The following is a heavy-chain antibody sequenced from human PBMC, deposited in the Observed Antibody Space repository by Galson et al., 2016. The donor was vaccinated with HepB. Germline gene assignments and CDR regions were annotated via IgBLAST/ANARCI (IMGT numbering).Heavy chain of an antibody. V-gene: IGHV3-7*01. D-gene: IGHD2-8*02. CDR3: VRDAYWSFDS. J-gene: IGHJ4*02. CDR2: IQPDGIDK. Sequence: SLRLSCAASGFTFRTYSMRWARQTPGKGLEWVANIQPDGIDKYYADSVKGRFTISRDNGENLLYLQMRNLRAEDTAVYYCVRDAYWSFDSWGQGTQVTVSS. CDR1: GFTFRTYS.